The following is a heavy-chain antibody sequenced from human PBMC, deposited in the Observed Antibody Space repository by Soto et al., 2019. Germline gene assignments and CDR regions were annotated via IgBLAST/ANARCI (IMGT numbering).Heavy chain of an antibody. CDR1: GDSISSGDNY. CDR2: IYNSGST. CDR3: ARGAPYCGGDCYLY. Sequence: QVQLQESGPGLVKPSQTLSPTCTVSGDSISSGDNYWSWIRQPPGKGLEWIGCIYNSGSTYYNPSLKSRVTISVDTSKNQFSLKVTSVTAADTAVYYCARGAPYCGGDCYLYWGQGTLVTVSS. V-gene: IGHV4-30-4*01. J-gene: IGHJ4*02. D-gene: IGHD2-21*02.